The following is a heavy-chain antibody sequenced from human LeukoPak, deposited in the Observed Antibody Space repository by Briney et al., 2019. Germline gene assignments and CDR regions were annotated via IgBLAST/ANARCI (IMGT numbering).Heavy chain of an antibody. V-gene: IGHV3-7*01. Sequence: GGSLRLSCAASGYTFSDYWMSWVRQAPGKGLERVANIKPDGRDKYHVDSVKGRFTISRDNAKASLYLLMNSLRAEDTAVYYCARGRFCDSGNCYHDYWGQGTLVTVSS. CDR1: GYTFSDYW. D-gene: IGHD2-15*01. J-gene: IGHJ4*02. CDR3: ARGRFCDSGNCYHDY. CDR2: IKPDGRDK.